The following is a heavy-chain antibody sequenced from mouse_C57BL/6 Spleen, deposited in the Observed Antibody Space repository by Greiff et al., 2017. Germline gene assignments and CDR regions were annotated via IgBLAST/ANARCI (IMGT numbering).Heavy chain of an antibody. D-gene: IGHD1-1*01. CDR2: ISYSGST. V-gene: IGHV3-1*01. CDR1: GYSITSGYD. CDR3: ARGGYYGSSPDY. J-gene: IGHJ2*01. Sequence: VQLKESGPGMVKPSQSLSLTCTVTGYSITSGYDWHWIRHFPGNKLEWMGYISYSGSTNYNPSLKSRISITHDTSKNHFFLKLNSVTTEDTATYYCARGGYYGSSPDYWGQGTTLTVSS.